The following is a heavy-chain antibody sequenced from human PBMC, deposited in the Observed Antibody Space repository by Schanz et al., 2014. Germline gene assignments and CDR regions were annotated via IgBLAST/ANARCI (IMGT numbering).Heavy chain of an antibody. CDR2: ISAYNGNT. D-gene: IGHD3-9*01. CDR3: AKAEYDILTDSYSRLDP. CDR1: GYTFTSYG. Sequence: QVQLVQSGAEVKKPGASVKVSCKASGYTFTSYGISWVRQAPGQGLEWMGWISAYNGNTKYPQNLQGRVTMTTDTSTNTAYMELRSLRSDDTAVYYCAKAEYDILTDSYSRLDPWGQGTLVTVSS. V-gene: IGHV1-18*01. J-gene: IGHJ5*02.